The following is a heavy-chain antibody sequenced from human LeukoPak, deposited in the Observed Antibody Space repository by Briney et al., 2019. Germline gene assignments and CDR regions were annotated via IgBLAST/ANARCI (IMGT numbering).Heavy chain of an antibody. CDR2: ISNDGSRK. D-gene: IGHD3-22*01. CDR3: STTYYYDSSEGY. CDR1: GFAFSRHG. Sequence: GGSLRLSCAPSGFAFSRHGMHWVRQAPGKGLEWVAIISNDGSRKYYAHSVEGRFTISRDNSKNTLYLQMNSLKTEDTAVYYCSTTYYYDSSEGYWGQGTLVTVSS. J-gene: IGHJ4*02. V-gene: IGHV3-30*03.